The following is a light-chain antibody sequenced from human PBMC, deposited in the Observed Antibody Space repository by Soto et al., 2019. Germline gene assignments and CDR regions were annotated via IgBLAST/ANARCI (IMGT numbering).Light chain of an antibody. CDR1: SSRFGTYS. CDR3: AAWDDSLSAYV. CDR2: GSN. V-gene: IGLV1-47*01. Sequence: QSVLTQPPSASGTPGQRVTISCTGSSSRFGTYSIHWYQHLPGAAPKLLVYGSNQRPSGVPDRFSGSKSGTSASLAISGLRSEDEADYYCAAWDDSLSAYVFGTGTKLTVL. J-gene: IGLJ1*01.